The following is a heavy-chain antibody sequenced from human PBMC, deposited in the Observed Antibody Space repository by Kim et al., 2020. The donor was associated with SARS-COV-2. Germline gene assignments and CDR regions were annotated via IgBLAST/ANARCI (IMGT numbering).Heavy chain of an antibody. CDR1: GFTFTSSA. CDR3: AAEVPSGWEPPYRFDP. Sequence: SVKVSCKASGFTFTSSAVQWVRQARGQRLEWIGWIVVGSGNTNYAQKFQERVTITRDMSTSTAYMELSSLRSEDTAVYYCAAEVPSGWEPPYRFDPWGQGTLVTVSS. D-gene: IGHD1-26*01. CDR2: IVVGSGNT. V-gene: IGHV1-58*01. J-gene: IGHJ5*02.